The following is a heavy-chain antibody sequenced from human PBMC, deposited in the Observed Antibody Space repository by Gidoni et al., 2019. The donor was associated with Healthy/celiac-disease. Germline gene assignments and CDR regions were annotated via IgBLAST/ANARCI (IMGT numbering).Heavy chain of an antibody. V-gene: IGHV4-31*01. J-gene: IGHJ2*01. CDR1: GCSISSGGYY. D-gene: IGHD6-19*01. CDR3: ASVAGHWYFAL. Sequence: QVQLQESGPGLVKPSQTLSLTCTVSGCSISSGGYYWSWLRTHPGTGLEWIGSIYYSGSTYYNPSLKCPVTISVDPSKTQFSLKPSSVTAAAPAVYYCASVAGHWYFALWGRGTLVTVSS. CDR2: IYYSGST.